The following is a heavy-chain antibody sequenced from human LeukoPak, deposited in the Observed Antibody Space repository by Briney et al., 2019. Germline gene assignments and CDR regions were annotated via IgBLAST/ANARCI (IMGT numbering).Heavy chain of an antibody. Sequence: SETLSLTCAVSGGSFSGYYWSWIRQPAGKGLEWIGRIYTSGSTNYNPSLKSRVTMSVDTSKNQFSLKLSSVTAADTAVYYCAREGSVLYYFDYWGQGTLVTVSS. V-gene: IGHV4-4*07. D-gene: IGHD2-15*01. CDR3: AREGSVLYYFDY. CDR2: IYTSGST. CDR1: GGSFSGYY. J-gene: IGHJ4*02.